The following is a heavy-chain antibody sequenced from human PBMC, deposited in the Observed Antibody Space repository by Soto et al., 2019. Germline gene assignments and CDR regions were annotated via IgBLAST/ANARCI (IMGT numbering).Heavy chain of an antibody. CDR1: GYSFTSYW. Sequence: PGESLKISCKGSGYSFTSYWIGWVRQMPGKGLEWMGIIYPGDSDTRYSPSFQGQVTISADKSISTAYLQWSSLKASDTAMYYCARRGYSYGIYYYGMDAWGQGTTVTVSS. V-gene: IGHV5-51*01. CDR2: IYPGDSDT. J-gene: IGHJ6*02. CDR3: ARRGYSYGIYYYGMDA. D-gene: IGHD5-18*01.